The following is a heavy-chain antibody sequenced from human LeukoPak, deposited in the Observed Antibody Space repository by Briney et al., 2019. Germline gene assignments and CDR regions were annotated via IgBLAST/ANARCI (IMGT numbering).Heavy chain of an antibody. J-gene: IGHJ2*01. Sequence: GASVKVSCKASGYTFTSYYIHWVRQAPGQGLEWMGIINPSGGSTSYAQKFQGRVTMTRDTSTSTVYMELSSLRSEDTAVYYCARDRGSKRVAYCGGDCYIGYFDLWGRGTLVTVSS. CDR3: ARDRGSKRVAYCGGDCYIGYFDL. CDR2: INPSGGST. D-gene: IGHD2-21*02. CDR1: GYTFTSYY. V-gene: IGHV1-46*01.